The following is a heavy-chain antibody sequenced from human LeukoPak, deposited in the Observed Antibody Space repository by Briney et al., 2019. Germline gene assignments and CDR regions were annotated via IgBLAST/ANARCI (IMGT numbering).Heavy chain of an antibody. CDR2: IHYSGST. D-gene: IGHD3-10*01. CDR1: GGSVSGYY. CDR3: ARGVIDYYYMDV. Sequence: SETLSLTCTVSGGSVSGYYWSWIRQPPGKGLQWIGYIHYSGSTNYNPSLKSRLTISVDTSKNQFSLKLTSVTAADTAVYYCARGVIDYYYMDVWGKGTTVTVSS. V-gene: IGHV4-59*02. J-gene: IGHJ6*03.